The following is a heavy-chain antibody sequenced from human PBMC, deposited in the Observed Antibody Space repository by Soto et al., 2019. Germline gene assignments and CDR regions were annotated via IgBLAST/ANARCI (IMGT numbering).Heavy chain of an antibody. CDR3: ARDLDYRGNPPGY. Sequence: EVRLVESGGDLVQPGGSLRLSCAASGFIFSSDCMHWDRQPPGKGLVWVARMNTDGSSTTYADSVKGRFTISRDNAKNTLYLQMNSLRAEDTAVYYCARDLDYRGNPPGYWGQGTLVTVSS. J-gene: IGHJ4*02. D-gene: IGHD4-17*01. CDR2: MNTDGSST. V-gene: IGHV3-74*03. CDR1: GFIFSSDC.